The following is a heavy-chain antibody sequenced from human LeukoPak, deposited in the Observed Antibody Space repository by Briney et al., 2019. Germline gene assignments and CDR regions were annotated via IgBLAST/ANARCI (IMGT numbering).Heavy chain of an antibody. V-gene: IGHV1-69*05. D-gene: IGHD3-3*01. Sequence: ASVKVSCKASGGTFSSYAISWVRQAPGQGLEWMGGIIPIFGTANYAQKFQGRVTITTDESTSTAYMELSSLRSEDTAVYYRASGRGIRFTMDVWGKGTTVTVSS. CDR2: IIPIFGTA. J-gene: IGHJ6*03. CDR1: GGTFSSYA. CDR3: ASGRGIRFTMDV.